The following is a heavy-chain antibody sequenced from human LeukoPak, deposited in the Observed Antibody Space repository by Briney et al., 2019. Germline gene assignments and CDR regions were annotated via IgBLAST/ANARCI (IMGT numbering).Heavy chain of an antibody. CDR3: ASLSGPVEGR. CDR2: IWYDGSNK. J-gene: IGHJ4*02. D-gene: IGHD6-25*01. V-gene: IGHV3-33*01. Sequence: GGSLRLSCAASGFTFSSYGMHWVRRAPGKGLEWVAVIWYDGSNKYYADSVKGRFTISRDNSKNTLYLQMNSLRAEDTAVYYCASLSGPVEGRWGQGTLVTVPS. CDR1: GFTFSSYG.